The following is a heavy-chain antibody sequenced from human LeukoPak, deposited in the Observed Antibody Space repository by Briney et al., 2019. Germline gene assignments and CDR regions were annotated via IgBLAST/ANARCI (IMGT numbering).Heavy chain of an antibody. CDR2: INHSGST. V-gene: IGHV4-34*01. CDR3: VRTTGDY. D-gene: IGHD1-14*01. Sequence: KTSETLSLTCAVYGGSFSGYYWSWIRQPPGKGLEWIGEINHSGSTNYNPSLKSRVTISVDTSKNQFSLKLSSVTAADTAVYYCVRTTGDYWGQGTLVTVSS. J-gene: IGHJ4*02. CDR1: GGSFSGYY.